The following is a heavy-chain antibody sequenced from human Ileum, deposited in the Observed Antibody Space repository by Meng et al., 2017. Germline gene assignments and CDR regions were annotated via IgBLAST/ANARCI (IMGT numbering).Heavy chain of an antibody. Sequence: ITLKESGPTLVQPNQPLTLTCTLAGSSVTTDGVGVGWIRQPPGKALEWLALIYWDDDTRYSPSLKHRLTITKDTSKNQVVLTMTDMDPVDTATYYCAHKREETTVNYFDYWGQGTLVTVSS. CDR2: IYWDDDT. V-gene: IGHV2-5*02. CDR1: GSSVTTDGVG. D-gene: IGHD4-17*01. CDR3: AHKREETTVNYFDY. J-gene: IGHJ4*02.